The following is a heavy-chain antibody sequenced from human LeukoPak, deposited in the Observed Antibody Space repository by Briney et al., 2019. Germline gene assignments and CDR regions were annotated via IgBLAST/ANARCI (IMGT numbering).Heavy chain of an antibody. Sequence: GGSLRLSCAASGFTFSGYAMDWVRQAPGQGLEWASAISGGSDYIFYADSVRGRFTISRDYSRNTLYLQMNSLRVEDTALYYCARRYTHGAFDIWGQGTMVTVSS. V-gene: IGHV3-23*01. D-gene: IGHD1-14*01. J-gene: IGHJ3*02. CDR3: ARRYTHGAFDI. CDR2: ISGGSDYI. CDR1: GFTFSGYA.